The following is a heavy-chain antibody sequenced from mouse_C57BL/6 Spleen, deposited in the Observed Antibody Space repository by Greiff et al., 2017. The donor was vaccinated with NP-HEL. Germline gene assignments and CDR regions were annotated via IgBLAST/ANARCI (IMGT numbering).Heavy chain of an antibody. CDR1: GYTFTSYG. D-gene: IGHD2-1*01. V-gene: IGHV1-81*01. J-gene: IGHJ1*03. Sequence: VQLQQSGAELARPGASVKLSCKASGYTFTSYGISWVKQRTGQGLEWIGEIYPRSGNTYYNEKFKGKATLTADKSSSTAYMELRSLTSEDSAVYFCARGVGNYGGNWYFDVWGTGTTVTVSS. CDR2: IYPRSGNT. CDR3: ARGVGNYGGNWYFDV.